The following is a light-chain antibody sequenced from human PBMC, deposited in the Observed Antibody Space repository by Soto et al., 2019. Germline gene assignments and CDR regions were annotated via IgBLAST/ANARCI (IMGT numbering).Light chain of an antibody. CDR1: QSVSSTY. V-gene: IGKV3-20*01. CDR3: PQYGSSPPFT. J-gene: IGKJ3*01. CDR2: GAS. Sequence: EIVLTQSPGTLSLSPGERATLSCRASQSVSSTYLAWYQQKPGQAPRLLIYGASNRATGIPDRFSGGGSGTDFTLTISRLEPEDFAVYYCPQYGSSPPFTFGPGTKVDIK.